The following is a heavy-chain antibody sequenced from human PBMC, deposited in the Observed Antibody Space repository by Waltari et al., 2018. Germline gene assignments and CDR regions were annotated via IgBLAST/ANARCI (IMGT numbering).Heavy chain of an antibody. J-gene: IGHJ4*02. V-gene: IGHV3-23*01. CDR2: ISNSGADT. CDR3: AKDHGIAY. Sequence: QLLESGGGLVQPGGSLRLSCSNSGLTFSMFALSWVRQAPGKGLEWVSGISNSGADTYYTDSVDGRFTISRDNSKKTLYLQMNTLRVEDTAVYYCAKDHGIAYWGQGTLVTVSS. CDR1: GLTFSMFA. D-gene: IGHD2-21*01.